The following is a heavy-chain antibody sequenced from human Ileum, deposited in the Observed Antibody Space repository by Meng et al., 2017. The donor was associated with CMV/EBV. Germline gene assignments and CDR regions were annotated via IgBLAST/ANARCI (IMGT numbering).Heavy chain of an antibody. CDR2: IYSGGST. J-gene: IGHJ4*02. CDR1: GFAVSRIS. CDR3: ARGYTIGYSRTYDY. Sequence: AAAGFAVSRISMSWVSQAPGKGLEWVSVIYSGGSTYYADSVKGRFTISRDNSKNTRYLQMNSLRAEDTAVYYCARGYTIGYSRTYDYWGQGTLVTVSS. D-gene: IGHD2-21*01. V-gene: IGHV3-53*01.